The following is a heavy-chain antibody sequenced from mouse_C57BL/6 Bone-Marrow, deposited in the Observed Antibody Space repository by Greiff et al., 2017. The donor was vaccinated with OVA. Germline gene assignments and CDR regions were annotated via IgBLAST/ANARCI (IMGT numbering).Heavy chain of an antibody. V-gene: IGHV1-80*01. CDR3: ARSYVYDKGFAY. D-gene: IGHD2-14*01. J-gene: IGHJ3*01. Sequence: VQLQQSGAELVKPGASVKISCKASGYAFTSYWMHWVKQRPGQGLEWIGQIYPGAGDPHYNGKFKGKATLTADKSSSTAYMQLSSLTSEDSAVYFCARSYVYDKGFAYWGQGTLVTVSA. CDR2: IYPGAGDP. CDR1: GYAFTSYW.